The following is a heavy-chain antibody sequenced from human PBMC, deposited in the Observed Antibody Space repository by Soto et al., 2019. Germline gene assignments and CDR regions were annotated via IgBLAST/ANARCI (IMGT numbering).Heavy chain of an antibody. CDR3: ASSLLMTTVTQLNWYFDL. Sequence: QVQLVQSGAEVKKPGASVKVSCKASGYTFTSYAMHWVRQAPGQRLEWMGWINAGNGNTKYSQKFQGRVTITRDTSASTAYMELSSLRSEDTAVYYCASSLLMTTVTQLNWYFDLWGRGTLVTVSS. CDR1: GYTFTSYA. V-gene: IGHV1-3*01. D-gene: IGHD4-17*01. CDR2: INAGNGNT. J-gene: IGHJ2*01.